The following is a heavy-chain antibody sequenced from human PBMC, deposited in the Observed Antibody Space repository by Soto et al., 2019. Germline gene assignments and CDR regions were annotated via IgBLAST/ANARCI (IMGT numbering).Heavy chain of an antibody. J-gene: IGHJ4*02. D-gene: IGHD4-4*01. V-gene: IGHV4-34*01. CDR3: ARGDYKEVDY. CDR2: INHSGST. CDR1: GGSFSGYY. Sequence: SETLSLTCAVYGGSFSGYYWSWIRQPPGKGLEWIGEINHSGSTNYNPSLKSRVTISVDTSKNQFSLKLSSVTAAGTAVYYCARGDYKEVDYWGQGTLVTVSS.